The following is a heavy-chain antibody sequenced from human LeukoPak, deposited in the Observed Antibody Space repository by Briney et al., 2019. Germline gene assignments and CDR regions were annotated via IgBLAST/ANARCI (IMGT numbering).Heavy chain of an antibody. D-gene: IGHD1-26*01. Sequence: PETLSLTCTVSGGSISSYYWSWIRQPAGKGLEWIGRIYTSGSTNYNASLKSRVSMSVDTSKNQFSLKLSSVTAADTAVFYCARENSGSYREFDYWGQGTLVTVSS. CDR2: IYTSGST. CDR3: ARENSGSYREFDY. V-gene: IGHV4-4*07. J-gene: IGHJ4*02. CDR1: GGSISSYY.